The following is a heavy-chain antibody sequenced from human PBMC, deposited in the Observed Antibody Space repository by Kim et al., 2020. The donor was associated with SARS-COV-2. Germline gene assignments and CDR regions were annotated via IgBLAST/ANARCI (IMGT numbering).Heavy chain of an antibody. J-gene: IGHJ4*02. CDR2: IYYSGST. Sequence: SETLSLTCTVSGGSISSSSYYWGWIRQPPGKGLEWIGSIYYSGSTYYNPSLKSRVTISVDTSKNQFSLKLSSVTAADTAVYYCASPGAVAGYFDYWGQGTLVTVSS. CDR3: ASPGAVAGYFDY. D-gene: IGHD6-19*01. V-gene: IGHV4-39*01. CDR1: GGSISSSSYY.